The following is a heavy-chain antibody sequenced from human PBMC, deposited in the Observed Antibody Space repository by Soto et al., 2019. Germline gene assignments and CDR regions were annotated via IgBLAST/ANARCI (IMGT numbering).Heavy chain of an antibody. CDR2: INPSGGST. D-gene: IGHD3-3*01. CDR3: ARDGPGLTLPFTIFWVPHFDY. Sequence: ASVKVSCKASGYTFTSYYMHWVRQAPGQGLEWMGIINPSGGSTSYAQKFQGRVTMTRDTSTSTVYMELSSLRSEDTAVYYCARDGPGLTLPFTIFWVPHFDYWGQGTLVTVAS. V-gene: IGHV1-46*03. CDR1: GYTFTSYY. J-gene: IGHJ4*02.